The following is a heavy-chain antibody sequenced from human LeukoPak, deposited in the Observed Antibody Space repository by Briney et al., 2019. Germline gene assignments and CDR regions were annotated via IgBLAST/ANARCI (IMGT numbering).Heavy chain of an antibody. CDR1: GFTFTIFG. J-gene: IGHJ3*02. CDR3: ARPSQQLPQDAFDI. CDR2: IDARSGIT. D-gene: IGHD6-13*01. V-gene: IGHV3-48*01. Sequence: PGGSLRLSCAASGFTFTIFGLNWVRQAPGKVPEWVSYIDARSGITYYADSVQGRFTISRDNAQESVFLQMNSLRADDTAVYYCARPSQQLPQDAFDIWGQGTMVTVSS.